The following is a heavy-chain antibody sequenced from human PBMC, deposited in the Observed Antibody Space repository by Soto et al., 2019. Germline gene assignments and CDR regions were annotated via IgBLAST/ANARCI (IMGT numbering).Heavy chain of an antibody. CDR1: GYTFTSYY. Sequence: QVQLVQSGAEVKKPGASVKVSCKASGYTFTSYYMHWVRQAPGQGLEWMGIINPSGGSTSYAQKFQGRVTMTRDTTTSTVYMELSSLRSEDTAVYYCARDLRSGFVVVPAANRYYYYGMDVWGQGTTVTVSS. V-gene: IGHV1-46*01. D-gene: IGHD2-2*01. CDR3: ARDLRSGFVVVPAANRYYYYGMDV. J-gene: IGHJ6*02. CDR2: INPSGGST.